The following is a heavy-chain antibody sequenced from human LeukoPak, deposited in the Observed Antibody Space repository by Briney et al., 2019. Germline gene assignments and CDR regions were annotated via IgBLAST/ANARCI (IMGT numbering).Heavy chain of an antibody. D-gene: IGHD4/OR15-4a*01. V-gene: IGHV3-23*01. CDR2: ISYNGGST. Sequence: GGSLRLSCAASGFTFTNYAISWVRQAPGKGLEGVSAISYNGGSTYYSDSVKGRFTISRDNSKNTVYLQMNSLRAEDTAVYYCAKPPNYGACYYGMDVWGKGTTVTVSS. CDR3: AKPPNYGACYYGMDV. CDR1: GFTFTNYA. J-gene: IGHJ6*04.